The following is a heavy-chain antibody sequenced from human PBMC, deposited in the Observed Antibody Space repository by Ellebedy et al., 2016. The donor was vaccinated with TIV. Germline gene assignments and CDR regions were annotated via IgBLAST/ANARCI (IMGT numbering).Heavy chain of an antibody. CDR1: GFTFSSYW. V-gene: IGHV3-7*04. Sequence: PGGSLRLSCAASGFTFSSYWMSWVRQAPGKGLEWVANIKQDGSEKYYVDSVKGRFTISRDNAKNSLYLQMNSLRAEDTAVYYCARALSDRFTNGVFFYFDYWGQGTLVTVSS. J-gene: IGHJ4*02. CDR2: IKQDGSEK. CDR3: ARALSDRFTNGVFFYFDY. D-gene: IGHD2-8*01.